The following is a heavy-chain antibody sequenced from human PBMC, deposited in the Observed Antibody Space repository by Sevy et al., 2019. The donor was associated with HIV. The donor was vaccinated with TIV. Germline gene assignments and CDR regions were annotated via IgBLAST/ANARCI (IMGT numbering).Heavy chain of an antibody. V-gene: IGHV3-30*04. CDR2: ISYDGSNK. D-gene: IGHD3-10*01. Sequence: GGSLRLSCAASGFTFSSYAMRWVRQAPGKGLEWVAVISYDGSNKYYADSVKGRFTISRDNSKNTLYLQMNSLRAEDTAVYYCARDTDGSGSYYLVYYYYGMDVWGQGTTVTVSS. J-gene: IGHJ6*02. CDR3: ARDTDGSGSYYLVYYYYGMDV. CDR1: GFTFSSYA.